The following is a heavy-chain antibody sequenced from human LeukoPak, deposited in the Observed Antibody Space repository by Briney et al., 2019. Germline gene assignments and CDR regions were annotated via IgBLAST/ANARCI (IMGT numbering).Heavy chain of an antibody. CDR2: INHTGST. J-gene: IGHJ4*02. CDR3: ARVQAEVGPGH. D-gene: IGHD1-26*01. Sequence: PSETLSLTCTVYGGSFSGYYWSWIRQPPGKGLEWIGEINHTGSTNYNPSLKSRVTISVDTSKRQFSLKLSSVTAADTAMYYCARVQAEVGPGHWGQGTLVTVSS. V-gene: IGHV4-34*01. CDR1: GGSFSGYY.